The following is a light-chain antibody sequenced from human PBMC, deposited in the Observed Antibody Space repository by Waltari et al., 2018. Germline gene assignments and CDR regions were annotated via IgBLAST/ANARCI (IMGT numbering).Light chain of an antibody. Sequence: QSALTQPASVSGSPGQSITISCTGTSSDVGGYNYVSWYQQHPGKAPKLMIYDVSNRPAGVSNRFSGSKSGNTAALTISGLQAEDEADDYCSSYTSSSISYVFGTGTKVTVL. CDR1: SSDVGGYNY. CDR2: DVS. V-gene: IGLV2-14*01. CDR3: SSYTSSSISYV. J-gene: IGLJ1*01.